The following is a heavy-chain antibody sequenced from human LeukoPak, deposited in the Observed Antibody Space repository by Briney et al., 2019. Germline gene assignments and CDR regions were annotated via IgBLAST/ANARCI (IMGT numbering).Heavy chain of an antibody. CDR3: ARDYYDSSGSLDY. CDR2: VSAYNGNT. CDR1: GYTFTSYG. D-gene: IGHD3-22*01. J-gene: IGHJ4*02. V-gene: IGHV1-18*01. Sequence: ASVKVSCKASGYTFTSYGISWVRQAPGQGLEWMGWVSAYNGNTNYAQKLQGRVTMTTDTSTSTAYKELRSLRSDDTAVYYCARDYYDSSGSLDYWGQGTLVTVSS.